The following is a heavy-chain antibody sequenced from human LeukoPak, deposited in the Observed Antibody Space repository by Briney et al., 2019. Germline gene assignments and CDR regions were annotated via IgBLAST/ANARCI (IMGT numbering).Heavy chain of an antibody. Sequence: ASETLSLTCTVSGGSISSSTYYWGRIRQPPGKGLEWIGSIYYSGNTYYNPSLKSRVTISVDTSKNQFSLKLSSVTAADTAVYYCARHWYEGIGGTYNWNYGISGWFDPWGQGTLVTVSS. V-gene: IGHV4-39*01. D-gene: IGHD1-7*01. J-gene: IGHJ5*02. CDR1: GGSISSSTYY. CDR3: ARHWYEGIGGTYNWNYGISGWFDP. CDR2: IYYSGNT.